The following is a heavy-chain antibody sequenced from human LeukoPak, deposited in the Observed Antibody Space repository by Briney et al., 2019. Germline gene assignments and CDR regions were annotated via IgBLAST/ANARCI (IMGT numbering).Heavy chain of an antibody. CDR2: IWYDGSNK. Sequence: GGSLRLSCAASGFTFSSYGMHWVRQAPGKGLEWVAVIWYDGSNKYYADSVKGRFTISRDNSKNSLSLEMNSLRTEDTAMYYCARESGKFDYWGQGTLVAVSS. CDR3: ARESGKFDY. CDR1: GFTFSSYG. V-gene: IGHV3-33*01. J-gene: IGHJ4*02.